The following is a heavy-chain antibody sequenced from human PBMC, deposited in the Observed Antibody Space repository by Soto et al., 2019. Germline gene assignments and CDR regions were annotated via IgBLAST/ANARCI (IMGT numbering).Heavy chain of an antibody. CDR3: ARATPYCSSTSCHDVFDI. Sequence: ASVKLSSKASGYTFTSYDINWVRQATGQGLEWMGWMNPNSGNTGYAQKFQGRVTMTRNTSISTAYMELSSLRSEDTAVYYCARATPYCSSTSCHDVFDIWGQGTMVTVSS. J-gene: IGHJ3*02. V-gene: IGHV1-8*01. D-gene: IGHD2-2*01. CDR2: MNPNSGNT. CDR1: GYTFTSYD.